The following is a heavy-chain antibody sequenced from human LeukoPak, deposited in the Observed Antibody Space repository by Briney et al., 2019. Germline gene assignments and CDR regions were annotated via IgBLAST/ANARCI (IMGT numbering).Heavy chain of an antibody. J-gene: IGHJ4*02. CDR1: GFAFSSYA. Sequence: PGRSLRLSCAASGFAFSSYAMHWVRQAPGKGLEWVSSISYGGTNKFYAGSVKGRFTISRDDSKNTLYLQMNSLGTEDTAVYYCAKDSSGNSGNIDSWGQGTLVTVSS. V-gene: IGHV3-30*18. CDR2: ISYGGTNK. CDR3: AKDSSGNSGNIDS. D-gene: IGHD5-12*01.